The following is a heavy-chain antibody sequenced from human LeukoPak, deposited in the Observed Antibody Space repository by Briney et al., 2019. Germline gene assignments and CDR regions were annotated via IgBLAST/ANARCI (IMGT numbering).Heavy chain of an antibody. Sequence: GESLKISCKGSGYSFTSYWIGWVRQMPGKGLEWVGIIYPGDSYTRYSPSFQGQVTISADKSITTAYLQWSSLKASDTAMYYCARSPWFGEFRPNWFDPWGQGTLVTVSS. CDR1: GYSFTSYW. V-gene: IGHV5-51*01. CDR3: ARSPWFGEFRPNWFDP. J-gene: IGHJ5*02. CDR2: IYPGDSYT. D-gene: IGHD3-10*01.